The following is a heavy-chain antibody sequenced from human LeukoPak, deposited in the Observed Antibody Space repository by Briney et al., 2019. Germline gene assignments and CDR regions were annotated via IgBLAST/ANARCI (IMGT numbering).Heavy chain of an antibody. Sequence: GGSLRLSCAASGFTFSSYAMSWVRQAPGKGLEWVSAIRGSGGSTYYADSVKGRFTISRDNSKNTLYLQMNSLRAEDTAVYYCAKDSVRAYDILTGYYSYWGQGTLVTVSS. CDR3: AKDSVRAYDILTGYYSY. V-gene: IGHV3-23*01. CDR1: GFTFSSYA. CDR2: IRGSGGST. D-gene: IGHD3-9*01. J-gene: IGHJ4*02.